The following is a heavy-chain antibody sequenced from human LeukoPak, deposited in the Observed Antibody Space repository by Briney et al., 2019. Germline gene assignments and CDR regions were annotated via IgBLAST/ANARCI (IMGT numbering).Heavy chain of an antibody. CDR3: ARQSVVLSRSPDDAFDI. CDR1: GYTFINYG. V-gene: IGHV1-18*04. D-gene: IGHD2-21*01. J-gene: IGHJ3*02. CDR2: ISGYNGNT. Sequence: APVKVSCKASGYTFINYGITWVRQVPGQGLECMGWISGYNGNTNYERKFHGRVTMTIDKSTTTAYMELSSLASDDTGVYYCARQSVVLSRSPDDAFDIWGQGTRVIVSS.